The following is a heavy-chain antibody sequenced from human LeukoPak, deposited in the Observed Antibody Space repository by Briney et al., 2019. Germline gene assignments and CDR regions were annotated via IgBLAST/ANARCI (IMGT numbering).Heavy chain of an antibody. Sequence: SETLSLTCTVSSGPISSYHWSWIRQPAGKGLEWIGRIHTSGSTNYNPSLKSRVTMSLDTSKNQFSLKLSSVTAADTAVYYCARDVGYTTGPYYYDSSGYDHWGQGTLVTVSS. D-gene: IGHD3-22*01. CDR2: IHTSGST. CDR1: SGPISSYH. V-gene: IGHV4-4*07. CDR3: ARDVGYTTGPYYYDSSGYDH. J-gene: IGHJ4*02.